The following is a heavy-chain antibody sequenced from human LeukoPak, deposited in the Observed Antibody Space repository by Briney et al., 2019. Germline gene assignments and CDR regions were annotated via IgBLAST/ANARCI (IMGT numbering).Heavy chain of an antibody. Sequence: SETLSLTCAVYGGSFSGYYWSWIRQPPGKGLEWIGEINHSGSTNYNPSLKSRVTISVDTSKNQFSLKLSSVTAADTAVYYCARKAPYGSGSYYNHGGWFDPWGQGTLVTVSS. V-gene: IGHV4-34*01. J-gene: IGHJ5*02. CDR3: ARKAPYGSGSYYNHGGWFDP. D-gene: IGHD3-10*01. CDR1: GGSFSGYY. CDR2: INHSGST.